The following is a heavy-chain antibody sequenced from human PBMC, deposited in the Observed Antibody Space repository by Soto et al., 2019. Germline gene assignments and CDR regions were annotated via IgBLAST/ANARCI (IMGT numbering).Heavy chain of an antibody. D-gene: IGHD2-15*01. CDR3: AKDSSPVVVVASAFDF. Sequence: EVQLLESGGGLEQPGESLRLSCAASGFTFSTSGMTWVRQAPGKGLEWVSGISGRGSATYYADSVKGRFTISRDDSKNTLYLQMNSLRVEDTALYYCAKDSSPVVVVASAFDFWGQGTMVTVSS. J-gene: IGHJ3*01. CDR1: GFTFSTSG. V-gene: IGHV3-23*01. CDR2: ISGRGSAT.